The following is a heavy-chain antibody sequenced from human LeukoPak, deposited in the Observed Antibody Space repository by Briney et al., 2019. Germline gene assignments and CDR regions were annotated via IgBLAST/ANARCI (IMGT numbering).Heavy chain of an antibody. Sequence: GGSLRLSCAASGFTFSSYGMHWVRQAPGKGLEWVAVISYDGSNKYYADSVKGRFTISRDNSKNTLYLQMNSLRAEDTAVYYCAKASWMPWGQGTLVTVSS. V-gene: IGHV3-30*18. D-gene: IGHD5-12*01. J-gene: IGHJ5*02. CDR2: ISYDGSNK. CDR1: GFTFSSYG. CDR3: AKASWMP.